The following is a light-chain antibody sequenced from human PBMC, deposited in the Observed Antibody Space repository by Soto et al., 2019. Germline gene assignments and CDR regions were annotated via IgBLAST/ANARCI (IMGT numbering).Light chain of an antibody. CDR1: QSVRRN. Sequence: EIVMTQSPATLSVSPGERATLSCMASQSVRRNLAWYQQRPGQPPRLLIYGTSTRATDIPARFSGSGSGTEFTLTISSLQSEDFAVYYCQQYNNWPAITFGQGTRLEIK. CDR3: QQYNNWPAIT. J-gene: IGKJ5*01. V-gene: IGKV3D-15*01. CDR2: GTS.